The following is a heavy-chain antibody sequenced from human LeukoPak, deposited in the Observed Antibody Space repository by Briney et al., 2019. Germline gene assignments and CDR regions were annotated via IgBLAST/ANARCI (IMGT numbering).Heavy chain of an antibody. CDR1: GGSISSSSYY. Sequence: SETLSLTCTVSGGSISSSSYYWGWIRQPPGTGLEWLGSIYYSGSTYYNPSLKSRVTISVDTSKNQFSLKLSSVTAADTAVYYCARRIAVAGRTTNWYFDLWGRGTLVTVSS. V-gene: IGHV4-39*01. CDR3: ARRIAVAGRTTNWYFDL. D-gene: IGHD6-19*01. J-gene: IGHJ2*01. CDR2: IYYSGST.